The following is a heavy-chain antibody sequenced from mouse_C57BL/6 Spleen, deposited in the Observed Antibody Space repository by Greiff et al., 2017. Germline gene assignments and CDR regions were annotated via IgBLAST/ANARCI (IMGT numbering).Heavy chain of an antibody. CDR2: FYPGSGSI. CDR1: GYTFTEYT. J-gene: IGHJ2*01. CDR3: ARHERGDYYGSSFDY. D-gene: IGHD1-1*01. V-gene: IGHV1-62-2*01. Sequence: LQESGAELVKPGASVKLSCKASGYTFTEYTIHWVKQRSGQGLEWIGWFYPGSGSIKYNEKFKDKATLTADKSSSTVYMELSRLTSKDSAVYFCARHERGDYYGSSFDYWGQGTTLTVSS.